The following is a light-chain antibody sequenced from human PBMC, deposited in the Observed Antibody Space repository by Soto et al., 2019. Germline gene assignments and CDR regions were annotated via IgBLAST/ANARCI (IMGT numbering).Light chain of an antibody. J-gene: IGKJ1*01. CDR2: GAS. CDR1: QSISHSY. Sequence: EIVLTQSPATLSLSPEESATLSCRASQSISHSYLAWYQQKPGQAPRPLIFGASSRASDIPGRFSGSGSGTDFTLTISRLEPEDFAVYYCQHSRSSPTWTFGQGTKVEIK. V-gene: IGKV3-20*01. CDR3: QHSRSSPTWT.